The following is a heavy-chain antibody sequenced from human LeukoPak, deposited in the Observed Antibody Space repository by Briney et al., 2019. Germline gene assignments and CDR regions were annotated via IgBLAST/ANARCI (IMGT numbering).Heavy chain of an antibody. V-gene: IGHV4-4*07. J-gene: IGHJ5*02. CDR2: IYTSGST. Sequence: SETLSLTCTVSGGSISSYYWSWIRQPAGKGLELIGRIYTSGSTNYNPSLKSRVTMSVDTSKNQFSLKLSSVTAADTAVYYCARDRTSLWELIQGRWFDPWGQGTLVTVSS. CDR1: GGSISSYY. D-gene: IGHD1-26*01. CDR3: ARDRTSLWELIQGRWFDP.